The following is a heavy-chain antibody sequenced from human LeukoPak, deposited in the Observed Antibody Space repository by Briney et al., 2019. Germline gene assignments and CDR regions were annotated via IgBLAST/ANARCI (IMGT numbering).Heavy chain of an antibody. Sequence: PGGSLRLSCAASGFTFSTYNMNWVRQAPGKWLEWVSSISSSSNYIYYADSVKGRFTISRGNAKNSLYLQMNSLRVEDTDVYYCARDVGASAPDAFDIWGQGTMVTVSS. CDR2: ISSSSNYI. J-gene: IGHJ3*02. D-gene: IGHD1-26*01. CDR1: GFTFSTYN. V-gene: IGHV3-21*01. CDR3: ARDVGASAPDAFDI.